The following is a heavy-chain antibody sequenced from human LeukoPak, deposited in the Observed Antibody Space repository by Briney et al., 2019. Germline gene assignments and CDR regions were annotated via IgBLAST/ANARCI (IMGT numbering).Heavy chain of an antibody. CDR2: IIPIFGTA. CDR1: GGTFSSYA. Sequence: SVKVSRKASGGTFSSYAISWVRQAPGQGLEWMGGIIPIFGTANYAQKFQGRVTITADESTSTAYMELSSLRSEDTAVYYCARALEYCSSTSCYASFDYWGQGTLVTVSS. D-gene: IGHD2-2*01. V-gene: IGHV1-69*01. CDR3: ARALEYCSSTSCYASFDY. J-gene: IGHJ4*02.